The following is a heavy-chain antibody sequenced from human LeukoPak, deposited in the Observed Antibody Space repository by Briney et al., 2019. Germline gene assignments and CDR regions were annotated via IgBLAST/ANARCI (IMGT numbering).Heavy chain of an antibody. D-gene: IGHD6-19*01. Sequence: SETLSLTCAVYGGSFSGYYWSWIRQPPGKGLEWIGEINHSGSTNYNPSLKSRVTISVDTSKSQFSLKLSSVTAADTAVYYCARGGDSSGRSTRSNDYWGQGTLVTVSS. V-gene: IGHV4-34*01. J-gene: IGHJ4*02. CDR1: GGSFSGYY. CDR3: ARGGDSSGRSTRSNDY. CDR2: INHSGST.